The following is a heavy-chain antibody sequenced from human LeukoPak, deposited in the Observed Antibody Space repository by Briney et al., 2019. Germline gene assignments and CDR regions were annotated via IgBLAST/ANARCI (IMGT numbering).Heavy chain of an antibody. CDR1: GGSFSGYY. D-gene: IGHD1-26*01. CDR3: ARENSGQDFDY. CDR2: ISSSSSTI. J-gene: IGHJ4*02. Sequence: LSLTCAVYGGSFSGYYWSWVRQAPGKGLEWVSYISSSSSTIYYADSVKGRFTISRDNAKNSLYLQMNSLRAEDTAVYYCARENSGQDFDYWGQGTLVTVSS. V-gene: IGHV3-11*04.